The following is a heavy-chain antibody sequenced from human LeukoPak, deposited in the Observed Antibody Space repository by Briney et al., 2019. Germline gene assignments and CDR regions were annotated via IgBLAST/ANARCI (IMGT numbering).Heavy chain of an antibody. CDR3: ARGWVVATGGFDM. D-gene: IGHD2-8*02. CDR2: IYSGGPT. J-gene: IGHJ3*02. V-gene: IGHV3-53*01. Sequence: GGSLRLSCAASGFTVSAYAMAWVRQAPGKGLEWVSVIYSGGPTYYADSVKGRFTISRDNSKNAVYLQMNSLRGEDTAVYFCARGWVVATGGFDMWGQGTMVTVSS. CDR1: GFTVSAYA.